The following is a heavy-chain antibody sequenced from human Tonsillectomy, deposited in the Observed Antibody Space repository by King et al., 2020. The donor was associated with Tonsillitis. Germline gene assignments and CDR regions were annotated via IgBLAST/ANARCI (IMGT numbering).Heavy chain of an antibody. CDR1: GGSISSYY. Sequence: QLQESGPGLVKPSETLSLTCTVSGGSISSYYWTWIRQPPGKGLEWIGNIYNSGYTNYNPSLKSRVTISLDTSKNQFSLKLSSVTTADTAVYYCARGNLNYYDSSGLSYFDYWGQGTLVTVSS. CDR2: IYNSGYT. V-gene: IGHV4-59*01. D-gene: IGHD3-22*01. J-gene: IGHJ4*02. CDR3: ARGNLNYYDSSGLSYFDY.